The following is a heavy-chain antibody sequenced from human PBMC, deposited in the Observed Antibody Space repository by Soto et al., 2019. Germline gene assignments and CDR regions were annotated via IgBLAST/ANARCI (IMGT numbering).Heavy chain of an antibody. CDR2: IYYSGST. D-gene: IGHD6-19*01. CDR1: GGSISSYY. CDR3: ARGGAVAGRNWFDP. Sequence: ETLSLTCTVSGGSISSYYWSWIRQPPGKGLEWIGYIYYSGSTNYNPSLKSRVTISVDTSKNQFSQKLSSVTAADTAVYYCARGGAVAGRNWFDPWGQGTLVTVSS. V-gene: IGHV4-59*01. J-gene: IGHJ5*02.